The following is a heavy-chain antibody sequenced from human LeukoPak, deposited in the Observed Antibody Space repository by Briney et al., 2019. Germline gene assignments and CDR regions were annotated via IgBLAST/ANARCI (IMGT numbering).Heavy chain of an antibody. CDR1: GFTFSTYS. CDR2: ISGSSSAI. J-gene: IGHJ4*02. CDR3: ARDHYSRNDY. V-gene: IGHV3-48*02. Sequence: GGSLRLSCAASGFTFSTYSMTWVRQAPGKGLEWVSYISGSSSAIYYADSVKGRFTISRDNAKNSLYLQMNSLSDEDTAVYYCARDHYSRNDYWGQGTLATVSS. D-gene: IGHD6-13*01.